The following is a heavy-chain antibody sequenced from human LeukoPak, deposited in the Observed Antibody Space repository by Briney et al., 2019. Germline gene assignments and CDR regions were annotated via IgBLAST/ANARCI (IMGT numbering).Heavy chain of an antibody. CDR1: GFTFSSYA. CDR3: AKGGYGDLVDY. V-gene: IGHV3-23*01. D-gene: IGHD4-17*01. Sequence: PGGSLRLSCAASGFTFSSYAMSWVRQAPGKGLEWVSAISGGGGSTYYADSMEGRFTISRDNSKNTLSLQMDNLRAEDTALYYCAKGGYGDLVDYWGQGTLVTVSS. CDR2: ISGGGGST. J-gene: IGHJ4*02.